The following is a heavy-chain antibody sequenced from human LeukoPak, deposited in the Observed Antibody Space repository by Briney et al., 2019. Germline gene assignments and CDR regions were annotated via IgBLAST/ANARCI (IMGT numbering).Heavy chain of an antibody. J-gene: IGHJ6*03. CDR1: GFTFSSYA. Sequence: PGGSLRLSCAASGFTFSSYAMSWVRQAPGKGLEWVSVISGSGGSTYYADSVKGRFTISRDNSKNTLYLQMNSLRAEDTAIYYCAKNGDRGAYCSGGSCYPYYYYYMDVWGKGTTVTISS. CDR2: ISGSGGST. V-gene: IGHV3-23*01. CDR3: AKNGDRGAYCSGGSCYPYYYYYMDV. D-gene: IGHD2-15*01.